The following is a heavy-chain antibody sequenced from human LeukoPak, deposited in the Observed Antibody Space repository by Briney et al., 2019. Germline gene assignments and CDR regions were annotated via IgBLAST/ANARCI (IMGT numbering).Heavy chain of an antibody. Sequence: GGSLRLSCAASGFTFSDYYMSWIRQAPGKGLEWVSYISSSSSYTNYADSVKGRFTISRDNAKNSLNLQMNSLRAEDTAVYYCARNDLGYCSGGSCYSDFFDYWGQGTLVTVSS. D-gene: IGHD2-15*01. J-gene: IGHJ4*02. V-gene: IGHV3-11*06. CDR2: ISSSSSYT. CDR3: ARNDLGYCSGGSCYSDFFDY. CDR1: GFTFSDYY.